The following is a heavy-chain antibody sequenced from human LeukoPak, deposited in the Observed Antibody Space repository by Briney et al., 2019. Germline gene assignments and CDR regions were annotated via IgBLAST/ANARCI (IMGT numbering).Heavy chain of an antibody. V-gene: IGHV3-30-3*01. CDR2: ISYDGSNK. Sequence: GGSLRLSCAASGFTFSSYAMHWVRQAPGKGLEWVAVISYDGSNKYYADSVKGRFTISRDNSKNTLYLQMNSLRAEDTAVYYCARARQYCSGGSCYFVNYYYGMDVWGQGTTVTVSS. D-gene: IGHD2-15*01. J-gene: IGHJ6*02. CDR3: ARARQYCSGGSCYFVNYYYGMDV. CDR1: GFTFSSYA.